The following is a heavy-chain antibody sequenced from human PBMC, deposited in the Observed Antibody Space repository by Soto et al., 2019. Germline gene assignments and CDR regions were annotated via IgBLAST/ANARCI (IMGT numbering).Heavy chain of an antibody. V-gene: IGHV4-34*01. J-gene: IGHJ4*02. CDR2: INYSGST. Sequence: SETLSLTCAVYGGSFSGYYWSWIRQPPGKGLEWIGEINYSGSTNYNPSLKSRVTISVDTSKNQFSLKLSSVTAADTAVYYCARHIHNQGFEYYFDSWAQGTLVTVSS. D-gene: IGHD1-1*01. CDR1: GGSFSGYY. CDR3: ARHIHNQGFEYYFDS.